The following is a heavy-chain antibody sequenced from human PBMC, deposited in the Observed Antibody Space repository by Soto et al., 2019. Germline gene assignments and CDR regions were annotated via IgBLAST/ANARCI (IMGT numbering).Heavy chain of an antibody. V-gene: IGHV4-30-4*01. CDR1: GGSISSGDYY. CDR2: IYYSGST. CDR3: ARDKTLGSGSYQGYYGMDV. Sequence: QVQLQESGPGLVKPSQTLSLTCTVSGGSISSGDYYWSWIRQPPGKGLEWIGYIYYSGSTYYNPSLKSRDNISVDTSKNQYSLKLSSVTAADTAVYYCARDKTLGSGSYQGYYGMDVWGQGTTVTVSS. D-gene: IGHD3-10*01. J-gene: IGHJ6*02.